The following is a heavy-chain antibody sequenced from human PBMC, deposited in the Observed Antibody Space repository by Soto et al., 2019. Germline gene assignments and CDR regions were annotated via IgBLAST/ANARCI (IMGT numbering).Heavy chain of an antibody. CDR3: ASTSGSFDGHDAFDI. CDR1: LGSISGYY. D-gene: IGHD1-26*01. V-gene: IGHV4-59*01. CDR2: IYYSGST. J-gene: IGHJ3*02. Sequence: SETLSLTCTLSLGSISGYYWIWIRHPPGKGLEWIGYIYYSGSTNYNPSLKSRVTISVDTSKNQFSLKLSSVTAADTAVYYCASTSGSFDGHDAFDIWGQGTMVTVSS.